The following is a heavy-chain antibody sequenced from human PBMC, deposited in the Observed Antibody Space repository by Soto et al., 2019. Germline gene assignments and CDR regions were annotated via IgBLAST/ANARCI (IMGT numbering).Heavy chain of an antibody. Sequence: QITLKESGPTLVKPTQTLTLTCTFSGFSLSTSGVGVGWIRQPPGKALEWLALIYWDDDKRYSPSLKSRLTXTXXTPKNQVALTMTNMDPVDTATYYCAHRVATTLFGYWGQGTLVTVSS. V-gene: IGHV2-5*02. J-gene: IGHJ4*02. CDR1: GFSLSTSGVG. CDR3: AHRVATTLFGY. D-gene: IGHD1-26*01. CDR2: IYWDDDK.